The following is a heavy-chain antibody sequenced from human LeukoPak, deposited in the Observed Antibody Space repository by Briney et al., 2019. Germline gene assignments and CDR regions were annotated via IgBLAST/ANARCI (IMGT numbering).Heavy chain of an antibody. V-gene: IGHV1-2*02. D-gene: IGHD2-15*01. CDR1: GYTFTDYY. J-gene: IGHJ4*02. CDR3: ARYCSGGSCLGSFDY. CDR2: INPNSGGT. Sequence: GASVKVSCKTSGYTFTDYYMHWVRQAPGQGLEWMGWINPNSGGTNYAQKFQGRVTMTRDTSISTAYMELSSLRSDGTAMYYCARYCSGGSCLGSFDYWGQGTLLTVSS.